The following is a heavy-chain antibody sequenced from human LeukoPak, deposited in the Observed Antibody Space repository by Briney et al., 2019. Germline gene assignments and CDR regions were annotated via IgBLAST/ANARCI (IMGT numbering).Heavy chain of an antibody. V-gene: IGHV3-33*01. CDR3: AREWGRIAVAGGPGY. J-gene: IGHJ4*02. Sequence: GVLRLSCEVSGFIFSNYGMHWVRQAPGKGLEWVALIWYDGRTKFHADSVRGRFTISRDNSANTLYLQMSSLRVEDTAVYYCAREWGRIAVAGGPGYWGQGALVTVSS. CDR2: IWYDGRTK. D-gene: IGHD6-19*01. CDR1: GFIFSNYG.